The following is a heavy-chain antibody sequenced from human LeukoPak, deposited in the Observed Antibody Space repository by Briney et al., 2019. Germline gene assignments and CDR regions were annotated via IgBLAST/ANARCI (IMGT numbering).Heavy chain of an antibody. D-gene: IGHD1-1*01. V-gene: IGHV3-23*01. Sequence: PGGSLRLSCAASGFTFSSYAMSWVRQAPEKGLEWVSDISGNGEITYYADTVKGRPSGYRDNTKNTLYLQLNSLRAEDPAVYYCVKDLRGTWSSRGPFEYWGQGTLVTVSS. CDR2: ISGNGEIT. CDR3: VKDLRGTWSSRGPFEY. J-gene: IGHJ4*02. CDR1: GFTFSSYA.